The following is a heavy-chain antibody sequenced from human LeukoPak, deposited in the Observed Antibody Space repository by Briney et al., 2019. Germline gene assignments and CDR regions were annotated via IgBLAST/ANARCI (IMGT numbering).Heavy chain of an antibody. J-gene: IGHJ6*02. CDR2: ISSSSSYT. CDR1: GFTFSDYY. CDR3: ARDIGYNSGMDV. D-gene: IGHD3-3*01. V-gene: IGHV3-11*06. Sequence: GGSLRLSCAASGFTFSDYYMTWIRQAPGKGLEWVSYISSSSSYTNYADSVKGRFTISRDNAENTLNLQMNSLRAEDTAVYFCARDIGYNSGMDVWGQGTTVTVSS.